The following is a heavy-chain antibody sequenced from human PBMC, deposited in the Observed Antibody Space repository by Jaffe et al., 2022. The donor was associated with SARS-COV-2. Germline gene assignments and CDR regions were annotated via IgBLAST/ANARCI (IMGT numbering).Heavy chain of an antibody. Sequence: QVQLQESGPGLVKPSETLSLTCTVSGGSISSYYWSWIRQPPGKGLEWIGYIYYSGSTNYNPSLKSRVTISVDTSKNQFSLKLSSVTAADTAVYYCAREGGSVAVTRTYGDRGYFDLWGRGTLVTVSS. CDR1: GGSISSYY. V-gene: IGHV4-59*01. J-gene: IGHJ2*01. D-gene: IGHD3-16*01. CDR2: IYYSGST. CDR3: AREGGSVAVTRTYGDRGYFDL.